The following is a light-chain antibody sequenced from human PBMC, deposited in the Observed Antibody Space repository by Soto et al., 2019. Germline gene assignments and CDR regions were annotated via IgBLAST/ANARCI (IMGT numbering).Light chain of an antibody. CDR2: GAS. CDR3: QQDKEWPPLT. V-gene: IGKV3D-15*01. Sequence: EIVMTQSPVTLSASPGERVTLSCRASQSVNINLAWYQQRHGQAPRVLIYGASNRASGIPDKFSGSGSGTDFTLTISSLEPDYFAILFWQQDKEWPPLTFGGGTRVEIK. J-gene: IGKJ4*01. CDR1: QSVNIN.